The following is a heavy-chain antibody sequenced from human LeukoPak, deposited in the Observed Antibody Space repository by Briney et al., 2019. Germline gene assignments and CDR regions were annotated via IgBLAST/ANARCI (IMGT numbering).Heavy chain of an antibody. CDR2: IHYTGTT. CDR1: GGSIRSSTYY. V-gene: IGHV4-39*01. D-gene: IGHD3-22*01. CDR3: ARLGGYYDPPDY. J-gene: IGHJ4*02. Sequence: SETLSLTCTVSGGSIRSSTYYWAWIRQPPGKGLEWIGTIHYTGTTYYNPSLKSRVTISVDTSKNQFSLNLSSVTAADTTLYYCARLGGYYDPPDYWGQGTLVTVSS.